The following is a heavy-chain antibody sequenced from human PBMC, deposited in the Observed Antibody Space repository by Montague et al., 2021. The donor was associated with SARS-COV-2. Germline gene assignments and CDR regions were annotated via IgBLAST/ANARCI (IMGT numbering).Heavy chain of an antibody. Sequence: SETLSLTCAVYGGSFSGYYWSWIRQPPEKGLEWIGEINQSGRTNKNPSLKSRVIISVDTSKNQFSLKLSSVTAADTAVYYCARRGSSVWGVTVSAELDYWARESWSLSPQ. V-gene: IGHV4-34*01. D-gene: IGHD3-10*01. CDR3: ARRGSSVWGVTVSAELDY. CDR2: INQSGRT. CDR1: GGSFSGYY. J-gene: IGHJ4*02.